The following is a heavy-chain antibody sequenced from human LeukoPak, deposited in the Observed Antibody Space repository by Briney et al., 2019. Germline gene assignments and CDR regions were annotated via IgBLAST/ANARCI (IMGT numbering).Heavy chain of an antibody. CDR2: IKQDGSEK. V-gene: IGHV3-7*03. J-gene: IGHJ4*02. D-gene: IGHD3-22*01. Sequence: PGGSLRLSCAASGFTFSSYWMSWVRQAPGKGLEWVANIKQDGSEKYYVDSVKGRFTISRDNAKNSLYLQMNSLRAEDTAVYYCTTDSDSSGYYYVFAPYWGQGTLVTVSS. CDR3: TTDSDSSGYYYVFAPY. CDR1: GFTFSSYW.